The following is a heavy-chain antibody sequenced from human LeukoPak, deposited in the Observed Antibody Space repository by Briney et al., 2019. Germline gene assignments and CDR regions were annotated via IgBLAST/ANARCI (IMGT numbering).Heavy chain of an antibody. D-gene: IGHD2-8*02. CDR2: TSAYNGNT. CDR1: GYTFTSYG. J-gene: IGHJ6*03. CDR3: ARTNRGVGYYYYMDV. Sequence: PGASVKVSCKASGYTFTSYGISWVRQAPGQGLEWMGWTSAYNGNTNYAQKLQGRVTMTTDTSTSTAYMELRSRRSDDTAVYYCARTNRGVGYYYYMDVWGKGTTVTVSS. V-gene: IGHV1-18*01.